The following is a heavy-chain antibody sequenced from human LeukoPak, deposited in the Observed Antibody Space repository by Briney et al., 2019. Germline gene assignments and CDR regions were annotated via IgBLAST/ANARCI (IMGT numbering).Heavy chain of an antibody. CDR3: ASQDHYYGSGSYYNRDY. D-gene: IGHD3-10*01. J-gene: IGHJ4*02. Sequence: GGSLRLSCAASGFTLSIYGMHWVRQVPGKGLEWVAVIWYDGSDKYYADSVKGRFTISRDNSKNTLYLQMNSLRAEDTAVYYCASQDHYYGSGSYYNRDYWGQGTLVTVSS. V-gene: IGHV3-33*01. CDR2: IWYDGSDK. CDR1: GFTLSIYG.